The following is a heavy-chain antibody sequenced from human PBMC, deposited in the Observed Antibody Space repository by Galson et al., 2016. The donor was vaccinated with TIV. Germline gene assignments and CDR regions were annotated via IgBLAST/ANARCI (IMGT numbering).Heavy chain of an antibody. D-gene: IGHD2-8*02. V-gene: IGHV4-59*01. CDR3: ARCWGHYNEFTGPIPWGMDA. CDR2: VYNGDIT. CDR1: GASISADY. Sequence: SETLSLTCAVSGASISADYWSWIRRPPGGRLEWIAYVYNGDITNYNPSLKSRLTMSADTSKNHFSLRLTSVTAADTAVYFCARCWGHYNEFTGPIPWGMDAWGQGTTVSVSS. J-gene: IGHJ6*02.